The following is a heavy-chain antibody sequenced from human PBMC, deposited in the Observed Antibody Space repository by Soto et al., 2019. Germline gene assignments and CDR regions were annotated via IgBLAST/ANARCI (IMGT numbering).Heavy chain of an antibody. CDR2: IHTAKGNT. D-gene: IGHD1-7*01. Sequence: ASVKVSCKASGYTFTNNVIHWLRQAPGQTLEWMGWIHTAKGNTKYSQKFEARVTLTRDTAASTAYMELNSLRSDDTAVYYCARGPIWTYTWNYARLNYLDPWGQGTLVTVSS. V-gene: IGHV1-3*04. J-gene: IGHJ5*02. CDR3: ARGPIWTYTWNYARLNYLDP. CDR1: GYTFTNNV.